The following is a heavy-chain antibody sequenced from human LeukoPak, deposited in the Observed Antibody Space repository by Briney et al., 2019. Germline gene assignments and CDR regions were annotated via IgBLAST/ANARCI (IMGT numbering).Heavy chain of an antibody. V-gene: IGHV3-9*01. CDR2: ISWNSGSI. J-gene: IGHJ6*02. Sequence: GGSLRLSCAASGFTFDDYAMHWVRQAPGKGLEWVSGISWNSGSIGYADSVKGRFTISRDNAKNSLYLQMNSLRAEDTALYYCAKDMGYCSSTSCIDYYYYYGMDVWGRGTTVTVSS. CDR3: AKDMGYCSSTSCIDYYYYYGMDV. D-gene: IGHD2-2*01. CDR1: GFTFDDYA.